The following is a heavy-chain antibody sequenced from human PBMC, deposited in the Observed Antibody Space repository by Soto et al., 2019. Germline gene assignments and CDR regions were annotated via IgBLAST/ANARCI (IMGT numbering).Heavy chain of an antibody. Sequence: EVQLVESGGGLVQPGGSLRLSCAASGFTFSDHYMDWVRQAPGKGLEWVGRSRNKANSDTTEYAASVKGRCTISRDDSKNSVYLQMSSLKTEDTAVYYCAGAVTSGDWSWGQGPLVTVPS. J-gene: IGHJ5*02. D-gene: IGHD2-21*01. CDR2: SRNKANSDTT. CDR3: AGAVTSGDWS. CDR1: GFTFSDHY. V-gene: IGHV3-72*01.